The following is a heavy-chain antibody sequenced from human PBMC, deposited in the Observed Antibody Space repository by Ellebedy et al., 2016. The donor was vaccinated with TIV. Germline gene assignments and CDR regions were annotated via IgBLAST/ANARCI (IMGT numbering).Heavy chain of an antibody. Sequence: GGSLRLSXAASGFTFSSYAMHWVRQAPGKGLEWVAVISYDGSNKYYADSVKGRFTISRDNSKNTLYLQMNSLRAEDTAVYYCARGGFWSGSPYGMDVWGQGTTVTVSS. V-gene: IGHV3-30-3*01. CDR3: ARGGFWSGSPYGMDV. J-gene: IGHJ6*02. CDR1: GFTFSSYA. D-gene: IGHD3-3*01. CDR2: ISYDGSNK.